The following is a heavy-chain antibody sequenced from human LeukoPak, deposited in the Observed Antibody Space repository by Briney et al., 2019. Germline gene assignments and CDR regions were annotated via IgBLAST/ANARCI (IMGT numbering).Heavy chain of an antibody. Sequence: GGSLRLSCAASGFTFSIYGMHWVRQAPGKGLEWVSAISGSGGSTYYADSVKGRFTISRDNSKNTLYLQMNSLRAEDTAVYYCARDTVSAAGTYFDYWGQGTLVTVSS. V-gene: IGHV3-NL1*01. CDR1: GFTFSIYG. J-gene: IGHJ4*02. CDR2: ISGSGGST. D-gene: IGHD6-13*01. CDR3: ARDTVSAAGTYFDY.